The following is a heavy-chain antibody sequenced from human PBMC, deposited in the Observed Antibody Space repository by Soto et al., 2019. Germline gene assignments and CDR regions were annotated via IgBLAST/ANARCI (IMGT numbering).Heavy chain of an antibody. CDR1: GFTFSSYG. V-gene: IGHV3-33*01. D-gene: IGHD3-22*01. J-gene: IGHJ4*02. CDR2: IWYDGSNK. CDR3: ARAELNYYDSSSFDY. Sequence: GALRLSCAASGFTFSSYGMHWVRQAPCKGLEWVAVIWYDGSNKYYADSVKGRFTISRDNSKNTLYLQMNSLRAEDTAVYYCARAELNYYDSSSFDYWGQGTLVTVSS.